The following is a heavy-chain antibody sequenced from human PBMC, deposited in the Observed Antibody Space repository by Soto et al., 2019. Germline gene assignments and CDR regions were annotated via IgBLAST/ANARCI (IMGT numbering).Heavy chain of an antibody. Sequence: EVQLVESGGRLVKPGGSLRLSCAASGFALSSYSIGWVRQAPGKGLEWVSFTFNFDGSLYYADSVKGRFAISRDNAKNSVYLQMNSLRSEDTAVYYCARDPCIIRCPDYWGQGTLVTVSS. CDR3: ARDPCIIRCPDY. CDR2: TFNFDGSL. CDR1: GFALSSYS. D-gene: IGHD2-15*01. V-gene: IGHV3-21*01. J-gene: IGHJ4*02.